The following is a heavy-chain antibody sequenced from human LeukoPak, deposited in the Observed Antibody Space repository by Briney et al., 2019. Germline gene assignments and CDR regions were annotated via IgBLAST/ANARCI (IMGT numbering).Heavy chain of an antibody. CDR3: ARDRAGGSLLY. D-gene: IGHD1-26*01. CDR1: GFTFSSYA. V-gene: IGHV3-30*01. J-gene: IGHJ4*02. Sequence: GRSLRLSCAASGFTFSSYAMHWVRQAPGKGLEWVAVISYDGSNKYYADSVKGRFTISRDNSKNTLYLQMNSLRAEDTAVYYCARDRAGGSLLYWGQGTLVTVSS. CDR2: ISYDGSNK.